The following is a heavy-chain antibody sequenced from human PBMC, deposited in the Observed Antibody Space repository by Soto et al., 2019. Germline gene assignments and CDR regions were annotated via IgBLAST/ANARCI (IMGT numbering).Heavy chain of an antibody. CDR2: ISGSGGST. CDR1: GFTFSSYA. V-gene: IGHV3-23*01. Sequence: LRLSCAASGFTFSSYAMSWVRQAPGKGLEWVSAISGSGGSTYYADSVKGRFTISRDNSKNTLYLQMNSLRAEDTAVYYCAKDGFVWVGDTTEPYFQHWGQGTLVTVSS. J-gene: IGHJ1*01. D-gene: IGHD1-26*01. CDR3: AKDGFVWVGDTTEPYFQH.